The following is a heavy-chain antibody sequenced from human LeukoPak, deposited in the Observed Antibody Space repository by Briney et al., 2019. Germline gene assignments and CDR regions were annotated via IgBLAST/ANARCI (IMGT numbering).Heavy chain of an antibody. J-gene: IGHJ6*03. D-gene: IGHD5-24*01. CDR2: ISSSSDYI. Sequence: PVGSLRLSCTASGFIFNVYMMDWGCQGPGEGLEWVSSISSSSDYIHYADSVKGRFTTSRDNSKSSVFLQINSLRAEDTAVYYCAREGEMANFRYYMDVWGKGTTVIVSS. CDR3: AREGEMANFRYYMDV. CDR1: GFIFNVYM. V-gene: IGHV3-21*01.